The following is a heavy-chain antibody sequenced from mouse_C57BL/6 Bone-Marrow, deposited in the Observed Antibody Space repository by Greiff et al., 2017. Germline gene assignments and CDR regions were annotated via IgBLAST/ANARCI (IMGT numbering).Heavy chain of an antibody. Sequence: VQLQQSGAELVRPGTSVKMSCKASGYTFTNYWIGWAKQRPGHGLEWIGDIYPGGGYTYYNEKFKGKATLTADKSSSTAYMQFSSLTSEDAAIYYGARSGKEYYYAMDYGGQGTSVTVSS. CDR2: IYPGGGYT. V-gene: IGHV1-63*01. CDR1: GYTFTNYW. D-gene: IGHD2-1*01. CDR3: ARSGKEYYYAMDY. J-gene: IGHJ4*01.